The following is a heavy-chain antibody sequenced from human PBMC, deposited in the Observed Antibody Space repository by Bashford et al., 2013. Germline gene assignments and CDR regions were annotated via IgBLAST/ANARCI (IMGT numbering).Heavy chain of an antibody. Sequence: GGSLRLSCAASGFTFSSYWIALGPPSSREGAGVGLTVLIVDESRTSYADSVKGRFTISRDNSKNTLYLQMNSLRAEDTAVYFCARDAAYNTGWYYFDNWGQGTMVTVSS. CDR2: LIVDESRT. CDR3: ARDAAYNTGWYYFDN. D-gene: IGHD6-19*01. CDR1: GFTFSSYW. V-gene: IGHV3-74*01. J-gene: IGHJ4*03.